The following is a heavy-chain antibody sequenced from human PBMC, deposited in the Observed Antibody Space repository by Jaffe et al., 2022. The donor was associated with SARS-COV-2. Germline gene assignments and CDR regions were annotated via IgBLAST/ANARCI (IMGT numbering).Heavy chain of an antibody. D-gene: IGHD6-19*01. Sequence: EVQLVESGGGLVQPGGSLRLSCAASGFTFSSYSMNWVRQAPGKGLEWVSYISSSSSTIYYADSVKGRFTISRDNAKNSLYLQMNSLRDEDTAVYYCARGKVGLSSGWYDEGLGFDYWGQGTLVTVSS. CDR3: ARGKVGLSSGWYDEGLGFDY. CDR1: GFTFSSYS. V-gene: IGHV3-48*02. J-gene: IGHJ4*02. CDR2: ISSSSSTI.